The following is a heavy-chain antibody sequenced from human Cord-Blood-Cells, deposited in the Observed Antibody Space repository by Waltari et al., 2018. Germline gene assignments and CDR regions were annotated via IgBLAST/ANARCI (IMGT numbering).Heavy chain of an antibody. CDR2: INPNSGGT. CDR1: GYTFTGYY. CDR3: AREARGNYYYYGMDV. J-gene: IGHJ6*02. V-gene: IGHV1-2*02. Sequence: QVQLVQSGAEVKKPGASVKVSCKASGYTFTGYYMHWVRQAPGQGLEWMGWINPNSGGTNYAQKFQGRVTMTRDTSISTAYMELSRLRSDDTAVYYCAREARGNYYYYGMDVWGQGTTVTVSS.